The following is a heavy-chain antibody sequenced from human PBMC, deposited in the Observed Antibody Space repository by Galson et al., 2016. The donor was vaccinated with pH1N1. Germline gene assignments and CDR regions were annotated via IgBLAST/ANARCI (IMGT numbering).Heavy chain of an antibody. CDR3: AKDLSSTRNYGMDV. CDR2: IWYDGSNK. CDR1: GFTFSSYG. D-gene: IGHD2-2*01. Sequence: SLRLSCAASGFTFSSYGMHWVRQAPGKGLEWVAVIWYDGSNKYYADSVKGRFTISRDNSKNTLYLQTNSLRAEDTAMYYCAKDLSSTRNYGMDVWGQGTTVTVSS. V-gene: IGHV3-30*18. J-gene: IGHJ6*02.